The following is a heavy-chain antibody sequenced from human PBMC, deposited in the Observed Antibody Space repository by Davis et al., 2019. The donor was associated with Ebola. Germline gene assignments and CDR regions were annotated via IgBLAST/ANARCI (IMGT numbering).Heavy chain of an antibody. J-gene: IGHJ4*02. CDR1: GGSISTYY. CDR3: ARSHSDWLLPFDY. D-gene: IGHD3-9*01. V-gene: IGHV4-59*01. CDR2: LHYIGST. Sequence: SETLSLTCSVSGGSISTYYWSWIRQAPGQGLEWIGYLHYIGSTYYNPSLQSRVTISVDTSKNQVSLKLTSVTAADTAVYYCARSHSDWLLPFDYWGQGTLATVSS.